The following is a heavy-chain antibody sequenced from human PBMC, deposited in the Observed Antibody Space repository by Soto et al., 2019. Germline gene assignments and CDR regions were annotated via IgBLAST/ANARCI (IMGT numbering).Heavy chain of an antibody. J-gene: IGHJ3*02. D-gene: IGHD3-22*01. CDR2: ISSSGSTI. V-gene: IGHV3-11*01. CDR3: AGDDSSGYYDSGGAFDI. CDR1: GFTFSDYY. Sequence: VGSLRLSCAASGFTFSDYYMSWIRQAPGKGLEWVSYISSSGSTIYYADSVKGRFTISRDNAKNSLYLQMNSLRAEDTAVYYCAGDDSSGYYDSGGAFDIWGQVPMVTVSS.